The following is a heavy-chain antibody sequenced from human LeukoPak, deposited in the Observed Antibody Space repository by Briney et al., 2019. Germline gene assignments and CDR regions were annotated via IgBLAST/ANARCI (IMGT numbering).Heavy chain of an antibody. CDR2: LSASGGSS. CDR1: GFTFSSYW. J-gene: IGHJ3*02. D-gene: IGHD2-15*01. CDR3: ARACSGGSCYLAAFDI. Sequence: GGSLTLSCAASGFTFSSYWMHWVRQAPGKGLECVSALSASGGSSYYADSMKGRFTISRDSSKNTLYLQMNGLRPEDTAVYYCARACSGGSCYLAAFDIWGQGTMDNVSS. V-gene: IGHV3-23*01.